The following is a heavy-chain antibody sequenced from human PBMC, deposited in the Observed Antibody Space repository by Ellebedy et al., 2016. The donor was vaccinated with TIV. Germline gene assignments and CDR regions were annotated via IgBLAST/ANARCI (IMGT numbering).Heavy chain of an antibody. CDR1: GFTFGSYA. J-gene: IGHJ6*02. CDR3: ASFPESSGWYFGVYGGMDV. CDR2: ISYDGSNK. V-gene: IGHV3-30-3*01. Sequence: GGSLRLSXAASGFTFGSYAMHWVRQAPGKGLEWVAVISYDGSNKYYADSVKGRFTISRDNSKNTLYLQMNSLRAEDTAVYYCASFPESSGWYFGVYGGMDVWGQGTTVTVSS. D-gene: IGHD6-19*01.